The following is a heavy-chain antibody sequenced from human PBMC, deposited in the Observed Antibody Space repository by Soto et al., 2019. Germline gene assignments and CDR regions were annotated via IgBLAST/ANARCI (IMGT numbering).Heavy chain of an antibody. CDR2: ISSSGSTI. D-gene: IGHD2-15*01. Sequence: GSLRLSCAASGFTFSSYEMNWVRQAPGKGLEWVSYISSSGSTIYYADSVKGRFTISRDNAKNSLYLQMNSLRAEDTAVYYCAALLYCSGGSCYQEPFDYWGQGTLVTVSS. CDR3: AALLYCSGGSCYQEPFDY. CDR1: GFTFSSYE. J-gene: IGHJ4*02. V-gene: IGHV3-48*03.